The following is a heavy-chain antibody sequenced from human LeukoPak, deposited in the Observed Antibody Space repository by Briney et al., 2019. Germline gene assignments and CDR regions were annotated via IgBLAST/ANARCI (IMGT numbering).Heavy chain of an antibody. CDR1: GFTLSSYA. Sequence: GRSLRLSCAASGFTLSSYAMHWVRQAPGKGLEWVAVISYDGSNKYYADSVKGRFTISRDNSKNTLYLQMNSLRAEDTAVYYCAKVTGEDDLAVAGGPEYWGQGTLVTVSS. J-gene: IGHJ4*02. D-gene: IGHD6-19*01. CDR3: AKVTGEDDLAVAGGPEY. CDR2: ISYDGSNK. V-gene: IGHV3-30*04.